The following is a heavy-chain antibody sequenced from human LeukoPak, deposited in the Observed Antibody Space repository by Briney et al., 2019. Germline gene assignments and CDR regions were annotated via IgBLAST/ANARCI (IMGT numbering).Heavy chain of an antibody. Sequence: GGSLRLSCAASGFTFSSYWMHWVRQGPGKGLVWVSRISTDGSSTDYADSVKGRFTISRDNAKNTVHLQMNSLRAEDTAVYFCARGSALVTAYWGQGTLVTVSA. CDR3: ARGSALVTAY. D-gene: IGHD2-21*02. J-gene: IGHJ4*02. CDR1: GFTFSSYW. CDR2: ISTDGSST. V-gene: IGHV3-74*01.